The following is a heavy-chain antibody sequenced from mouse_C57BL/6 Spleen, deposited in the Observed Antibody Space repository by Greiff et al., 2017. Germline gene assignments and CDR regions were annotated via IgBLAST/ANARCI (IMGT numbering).Heavy chain of an antibody. Sequence: QVQLKQSGAELVRPGASVTLSCKASGYTFTDYEMHWVKQTPVHGLEWIGAIDPETGGTAYNQKFKGKAILTADKSSSTAYMDLRSLTSEDSAVYYCTRRAHGSSSFAYWGQGTLVTVSA. V-gene: IGHV1-15*01. CDR2: IDPETGGT. D-gene: IGHD1-1*01. CDR3: TRRAHGSSSFAY. CDR1: GYTFTDYE. J-gene: IGHJ3*01.